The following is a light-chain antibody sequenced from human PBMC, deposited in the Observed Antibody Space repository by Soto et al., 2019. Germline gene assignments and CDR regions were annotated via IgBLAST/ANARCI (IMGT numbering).Light chain of an antibody. CDR1: QSVNSN. V-gene: IGKV3-15*01. J-gene: IGKJ1*01. CDR3: QQYDDWPWT. Sequence: EIFLTQSPATVSVSPGDRATLSCRASQSVNSNLAWYHLKPGQAPRLLIYGASIRAAGIPARFTGSESGTELTLSISSLQSEDFAVYYCQQYDDWPWTFGHGTKV. CDR2: GAS.